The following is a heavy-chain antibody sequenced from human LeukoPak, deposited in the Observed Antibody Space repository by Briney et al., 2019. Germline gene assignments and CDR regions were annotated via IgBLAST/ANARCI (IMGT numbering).Heavy chain of an antibody. D-gene: IGHD2-2*01. CDR2: ISGSGGST. V-gene: IGHV3-23*01. J-gene: IGHJ4*02. CDR3: AKAVVVPAAGSYFDY. CDR1: GFTFSGYA. Sequence: GGSLRLSCAASGFTFSGYAMSWVRQAPGKGLEWVSAISGSGGSTYYADSVKGRFTISRDNSKNTLYLQMNSLRAEDMAVYYCAKAVVVPAAGSYFDYWGQGTLVTVSS.